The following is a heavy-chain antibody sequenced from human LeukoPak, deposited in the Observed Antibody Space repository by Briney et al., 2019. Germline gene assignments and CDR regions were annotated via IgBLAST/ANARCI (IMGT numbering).Heavy chain of an antibody. CDR1: GFTFSDYY. CDR3: ARREELAGQSGFDY. CDR2: ISSSSSYT. D-gene: IGHD3-3*02. Sequence: PGGSLRLSCAASGFTFSDYYMSWIRQAPGKGLEWVSYISSSSSYTNYADSVKGRFTISRDNAKNSLYLQMNSLRAEDTAVYYCARREELAGQSGFDYWGQGTLVTVSS. V-gene: IGHV3-11*06. J-gene: IGHJ4*02.